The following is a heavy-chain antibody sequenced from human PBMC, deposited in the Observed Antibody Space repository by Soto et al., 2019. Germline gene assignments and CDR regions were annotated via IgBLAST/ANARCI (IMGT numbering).Heavy chain of an antibody. Sequence: PGGSLRLSCTASGLPHSSFAMMWVRHAPGKGLECVAGIYGSGRGIEYADSVKGRFTISRDNSRNTVYLQMTDLRADDTAVYYCAKDAVYNDGLWLMDHWGQGTQVTVSS. CDR3: AKDAVYNDGLWLMDH. J-gene: IGHJ4*02. D-gene: IGHD2-21*01. CDR1: GLPHSSFA. CDR2: IYGSGRGI. V-gene: IGHV3-23*05.